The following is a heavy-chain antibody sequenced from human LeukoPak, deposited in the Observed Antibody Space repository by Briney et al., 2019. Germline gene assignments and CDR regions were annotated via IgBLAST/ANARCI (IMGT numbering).Heavy chain of an antibody. V-gene: IGHV3-33*01. J-gene: IGHJ5*02. CDR2: IWYDGGNK. D-gene: IGHD3-10*01. Sequence: GRSLRLSCAASGFTFSSYGMHWVRQAPGKGLEWVAVIWYDGGNKYYADSVKGRFTISRDNSKNTLYLQMNSLRAEDTAVYYCARDPSDYYGSGRRRTDNWFDPWGQGTLVTVSS. CDR3: ARDPSDYYGSGRRRTDNWFDP. CDR1: GFTFSSYG.